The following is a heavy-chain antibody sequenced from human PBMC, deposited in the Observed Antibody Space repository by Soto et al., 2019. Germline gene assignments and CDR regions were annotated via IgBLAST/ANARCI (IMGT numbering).Heavy chain of an antibody. D-gene: IGHD1-26*01. V-gene: IGHV4-31*03. CDR3: ARGELRFWFDP. Sequence: KTSETLSLTCTVSGGSISSGDYYWSWIRQHPGKGLEWIGYIYYSGSTYYNPSLKSRVTISVDTSKNQFSLKLSSVTAADTAVYYCARGELRFWFDPWGQGTLVTVSS. CDR2: IYYSGST. CDR1: GGSISSGDYY. J-gene: IGHJ5*02.